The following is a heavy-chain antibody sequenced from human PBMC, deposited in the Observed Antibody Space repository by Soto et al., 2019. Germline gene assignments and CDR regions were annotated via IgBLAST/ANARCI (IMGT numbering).Heavy chain of an antibody. CDR1: GGYISSYD. Sequence: SETLSVTCPVSGGYISSYDWSWIRQPPGKGLEWIGYIYYSGSTNYNPSLKSRVTISVDTSKNQFSLKLSSVTAADTAVYYCARDCSSTSCKYRGFDPWGQGTLVTVSS. J-gene: IGHJ5*02. V-gene: IGHV4-59*12. CDR3: ARDCSSTSCKYRGFDP. D-gene: IGHD2-2*01. CDR2: IYYSGST.